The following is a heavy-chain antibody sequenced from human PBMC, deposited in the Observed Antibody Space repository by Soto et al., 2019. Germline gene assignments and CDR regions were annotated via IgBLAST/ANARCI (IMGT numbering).Heavy chain of an antibody. V-gene: IGHV3-74*01. Sequence: EVQLVESGGGLVQPGGSLRLSCAASGFTFSSYWMHWVRQAPGKGPVWVSRINSDGSSTSYADSVKGRFTISRDNAKNTLYLQMNSLRAEDTAVYYCARGEYSSGSDAFDIWGQGTMVTVSS. D-gene: IGHD6-19*01. CDR2: INSDGSST. CDR1: GFTFSSYW. J-gene: IGHJ3*02. CDR3: ARGEYSSGSDAFDI.